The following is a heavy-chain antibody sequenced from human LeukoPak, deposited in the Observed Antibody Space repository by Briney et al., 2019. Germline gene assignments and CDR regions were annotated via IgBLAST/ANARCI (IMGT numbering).Heavy chain of an antibody. CDR1: GFTFSTYW. D-gene: IGHD3-3*01. J-gene: IGHJ4*02. Sequence: GGSLRLSCAASGFTFSTYWMTWVRQVPGKGLEWVGNIKGDGSERYYLDSVKGRFTISRDNAKNSLYLQMNSLRAEDTAVYYCARDFRFLEDYWGQGPLVTVSS. CDR3: ARDFRFLEDY. CDR2: IKGDGSER. V-gene: IGHV3-7*01.